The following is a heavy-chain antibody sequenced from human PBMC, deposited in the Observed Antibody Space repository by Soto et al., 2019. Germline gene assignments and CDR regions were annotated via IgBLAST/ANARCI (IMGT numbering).Heavy chain of an antibody. D-gene: IGHD3-3*02. Sequence: QVELQESGPGLVKPSETLSLACSVFGASVNSYYWSWIRQSPGRGLEWIGHIFNSGTIHYNPSLKSRVTMSVESSKNQVSLKMNSVTAADTAIYYCGRDLLATASARWYFYYGLDVWGQGTAVTVSS. J-gene: IGHJ6*02. CDR2: IFNSGTI. V-gene: IGHV4-59*02. CDR3: GRDLLATASARWYFYYGLDV. CDR1: GASVNSYY.